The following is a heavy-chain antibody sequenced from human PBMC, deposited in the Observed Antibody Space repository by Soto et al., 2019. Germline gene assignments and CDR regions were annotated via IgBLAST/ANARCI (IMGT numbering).Heavy chain of an antibody. CDR1: GGSFSGYY. V-gene: IGHV4-34*01. CDR2: ITHSGSA. Sequence: QVQLQQWGAGLLKPSETLSLTCAVYGGSFSGYYWTWIRQPPGKGLEWIGEITHSGSANYNPSLKRRVTISVDTSKNKFSLNLNSVTAADTAVYYCARSSVRGWSYWGQGTLVTVSS. J-gene: IGHJ4*02. CDR3: ARSSVRGWSY. D-gene: IGHD3-10*02.